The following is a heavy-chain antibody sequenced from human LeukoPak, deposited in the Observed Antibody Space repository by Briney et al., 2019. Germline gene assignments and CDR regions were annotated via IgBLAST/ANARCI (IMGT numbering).Heavy chain of an antibody. CDR1: GGSISSSSYY. J-gene: IGHJ4*02. CDR2: IYYSGST. Sequence: SETLSLTCTVSGGSISSSSYYWGWIRQPPGKGLEWIGNIYYSGSTYYNPSLKSRVTISVDTSKNQFSLKPRSVTAADTAGYSCARGVLPDIAPAYFASWGQGTLVTVSS. D-gene: IGHD6-25*01. V-gene: IGHV4-39*07. CDR3: ARGVLPDIAPAYFAS.